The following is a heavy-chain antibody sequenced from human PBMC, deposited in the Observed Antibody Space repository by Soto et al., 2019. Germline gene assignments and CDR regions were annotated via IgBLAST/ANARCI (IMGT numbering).Heavy chain of an antibody. CDR1: GGRFSSYA. V-gene: IGHV1-69*13. Sequence: ASVKVCCKASGGRFSSYASSWVRQAPGQGLEWMGGIIPIFGTANYAQKFQGRVTITADESTSTAYMELSSLRSEDTAVYYCARDPLDTAMVTPRETYDYYYYYGMDVWGQGTTVTVSS. D-gene: IGHD5-18*01. J-gene: IGHJ6*02. CDR3: ARDPLDTAMVTPRETYDYYYYYGMDV. CDR2: IIPIFGTA.